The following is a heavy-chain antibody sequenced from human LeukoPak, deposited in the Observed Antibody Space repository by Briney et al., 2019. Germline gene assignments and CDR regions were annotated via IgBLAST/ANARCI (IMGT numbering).Heavy chain of an antibody. CDR2: NNAGNGNT. Sequence: GASVKVSCKASGYTFTSYAMHWVRQAPGPRLEWMGLNNAGNGNTKYSQKFQGRVTITRDTSASTAYMELSSLRSEDTAVYYCARALGCSSTSCYSWFDPWGQGTLVTVSS. V-gene: IGHV1-3*01. CDR1: GYTFTSYA. J-gene: IGHJ5*02. CDR3: ARALGCSSTSCYSWFDP. D-gene: IGHD2-2*01.